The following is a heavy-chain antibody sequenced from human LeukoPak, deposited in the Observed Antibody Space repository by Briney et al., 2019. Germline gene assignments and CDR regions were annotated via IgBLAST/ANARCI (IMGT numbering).Heavy chain of an antibody. V-gene: IGHV1-18*01. CDR3: ARERTSGSCYYHSDYFDY. J-gene: IGHJ4*02. CDR1: GYTFTSYG. Sequence: GAPVKVSCKASGYTFTSYGISWVRQAPGQGLEGMGWISACNGNTNYAQKLQGRVTMTTDTSTSTTYMELRSLRVDDTAMYFYARERTSGSCYYHSDYFDYWGQGTLVTVSS. CDR2: ISACNGNT. D-gene: IGHD3-10*01.